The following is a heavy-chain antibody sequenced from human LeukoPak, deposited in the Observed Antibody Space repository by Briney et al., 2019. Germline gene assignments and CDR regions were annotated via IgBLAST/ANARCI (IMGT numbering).Heavy chain of an antibody. Sequence: ASVKVSCKASGGTFSSYAISWVRQAPGQGLEWMGRIIPILGIANYAQKFQGRVTITADKSTSTAYMELSSLRSEDTAVYYCARAKAYYYDSSGHSLTIDYWGQGTLVTVSS. CDR3: ARAKAYYYDSSGHSLTIDY. J-gene: IGHJ4*02. CDR2: IIPILGIA. D-gene: IGHD3-22*01. V-gene: IGHV1-69*04. CDR1: GGTFSSYA.